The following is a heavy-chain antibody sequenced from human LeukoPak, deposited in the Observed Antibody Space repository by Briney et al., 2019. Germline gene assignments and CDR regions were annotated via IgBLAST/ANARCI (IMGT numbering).Heavy chain of an antibody. V-gene: IGHV1-69*04. CDR3: ASPRPAAAYYYFDY. Sequence: ASVKVSCKASGYTFTSYGISWVRQAPGQGLEWMGRIIPILGIANYAQEFQGRVTITADKSTSTAYMELSSLRSEDTAVYYCASPRPAAAYYYFDYWGQGTLVTVSS. CDR1: GYTFTSYG. D-gene: IGHD6-13*01. J-gene: IGHJ4*02. CDR2: IIPILGIA.